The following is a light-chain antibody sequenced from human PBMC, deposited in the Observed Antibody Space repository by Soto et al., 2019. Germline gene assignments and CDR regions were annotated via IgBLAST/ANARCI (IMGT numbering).Light chain of an antibody. CDR2: EIR. CDR3: CSYTSTYRGL. Sequence: QSVLTQPASVSGSPGQTVTISCTGTSSDLGGYYYVSWFQHHPGKVPKLMIYEIRNRPSGVSDRFSGYKSGTSASLAISGLQAEDEADYYCCSYTSTYRGLFGGGTKVTVL. J-gene: IGLJ3*02. CDR1: SSDLGGYYY. V-gene: IGLV2-14*01.